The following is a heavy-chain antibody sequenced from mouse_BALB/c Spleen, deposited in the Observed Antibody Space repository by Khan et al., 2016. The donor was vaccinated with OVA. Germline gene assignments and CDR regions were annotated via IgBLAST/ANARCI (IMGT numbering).Heavy chain of an antibody. Sequence: QVQLQQSGPGLVAPSQSLSITCTVSGFSLTSYGVHWVRQPPGKGLEWLGIIWAGGSTNYNSALMSRLSISKDNSKSQVFVKMISLQTDDTAMYYCARDHGNTYEYFDYWGQCTTLTVAS. CDR3: ARDHGNTYEYFDY. CDR1: GFSLTSYG. V-gene: IGHV2-9*02. J-gene: IGHJ2*01. CDR2: IWAGGST. D-gene: IGHD1-1*01.